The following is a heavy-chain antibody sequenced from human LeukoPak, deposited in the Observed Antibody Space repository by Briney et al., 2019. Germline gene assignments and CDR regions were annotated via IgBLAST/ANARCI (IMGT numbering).Heavy chain of an antibody. CDR3: ARDRDVTYYYYGMDV. CDR1: GFTFSSYS. D-gene: IGHD3-10*01. Sequence: GGSLRLSCAASGFTFSSYSMNWVRQAPGKGLEWVSSISSSSSYIYYADSVKGRFTISRDNAKNSLYPQMNSLRAEDTAVYYCARDRDVTYYYYGMDVWGQGTTVTVSS. CDR2: ISSSSSYI. V-gene: IGHV3-21*01. J-gene: IGHJ6*02.